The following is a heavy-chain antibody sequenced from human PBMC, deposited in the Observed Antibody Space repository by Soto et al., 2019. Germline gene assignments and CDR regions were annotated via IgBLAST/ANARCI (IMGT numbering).Heavy chain of an antibody. D-gene: IGHD2-2*01. J-gene: IGHJ4*02. Sequence: PGGSLRLSCAASGCTFSSYGMHWVRQAPGKGLEWVAVISYDGSNKYYADSVKGRFTISRDNSKNTLYLQMNSLRAEDTAVYYCAKSAAMPFGYFDYWGQGTLVTVSS. CDR3: AKSAAMPFGYFDY. V-gene: IGHV3-30*18. CDR2: ISYDGSNK. CDR1: GCTFSSYG.